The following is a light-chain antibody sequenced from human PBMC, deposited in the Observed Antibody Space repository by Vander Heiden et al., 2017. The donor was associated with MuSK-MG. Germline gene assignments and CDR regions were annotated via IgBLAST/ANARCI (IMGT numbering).Light chain of an antibody. CDR3: SSYKSSSTYVV. CDR1: NNDVGGYNY. CDR2: DVS. V-gene: IGLV2-14*01. J-gene: IGLJ2*01. Sequence: QSALTQPASVSGSPGQSITISCTGTNNDVGGYNYVSWYKQHPGKAPKLVIYDVSNRPSGVPNRFSGSKSGNTASLTISGLQAEDEADYYCSSYKSSSTYVVFGGGTKLTVL.